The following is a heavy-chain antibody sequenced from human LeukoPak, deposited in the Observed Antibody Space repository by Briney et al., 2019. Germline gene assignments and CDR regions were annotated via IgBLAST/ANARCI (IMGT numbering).Heavy chain of an antibody. J-gene: IGHJ5*02. CDR3: ARESGQENWFDP. V-gene: IGHV1-2*02. CDR1: GYTFTGYY. Sequence: ASVKVSCKASGYTFTGYYMHWVRQAPGQGLEWMGWINPNSGGTNYAQKFQGRVTMSRDTSISTAYMELSRLRSDDTAVYYCARESGQENWFDPWGQGTLVTVSS. CDR2: INPNSGGT.